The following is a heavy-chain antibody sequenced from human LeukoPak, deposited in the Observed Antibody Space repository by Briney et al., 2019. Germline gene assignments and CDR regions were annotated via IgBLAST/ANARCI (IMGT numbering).Heavy chain of an antibody. D-gene: IGHD2-15*01. CDR1: GFTFSSYE. CDR2: ISSSGSTI. Sequence: PGGSLRLSCAASGFTFSSYEMNWVRQAPGKGLEWVSHISSSGSTIYYADSVKGRFTISRDNAKNSLYLQMNSLRAEDTAVYYCARDPQGYCSGGSCYSFWGQGTLVTVSS. CDR3: ARDPQGYCSGGSCYSF. J-gene: IGHJ4*02. V-gene: IGHV3-48*03.